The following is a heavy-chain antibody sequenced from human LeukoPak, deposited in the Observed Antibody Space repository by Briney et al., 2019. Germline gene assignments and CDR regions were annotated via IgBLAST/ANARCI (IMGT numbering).Heavy chain of an antibody. Sequence: SETLSLTCTVSGGSISSYYWSWIRQPPGKGLKWIGYIYYSGSTNYNTSLKSRVNISVDTSKTQFSLKLSSVTAADTAVYYCARSYYDILTGYLSPSDAFDIWGQGTMVTVSS. V-gene: IGHV4-59*01. CDR3: ARSYYDILTGYLSPSDAFDI. J-gene: IGHJ3*02. CDR2: IYYSGST. CDR1: GGSISSYY. D-gene: IGHD3-9*01.